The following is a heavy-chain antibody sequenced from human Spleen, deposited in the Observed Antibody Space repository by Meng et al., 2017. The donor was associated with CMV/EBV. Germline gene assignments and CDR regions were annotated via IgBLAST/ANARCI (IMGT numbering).Heavy chain of an antibody. CDR1: GFIFSTSG. CDR3: AKCLSGTGSDY. J-gene: IGHJ4*02. V-gene: IGHV3-30*02. CDR2: IRCDGSDE. D-gene: IGHD1-26*01. Sequence: GGSLRLSCAASGFIFSTSGMHWVRQAPGKGLEWVAFIRCDGSDEYYADSVKGRFTISRDNSKNTVYLQMNSLRAEDTALYYCAKCLSGTGSDYWGQGTLVTVSS.